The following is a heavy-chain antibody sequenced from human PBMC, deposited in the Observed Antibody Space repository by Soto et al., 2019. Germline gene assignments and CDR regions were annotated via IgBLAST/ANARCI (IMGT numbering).Heavy chain of an antibody. Sequence: SVKVSCKASGGTFSSYAISWVGQAPGQGLEWMGGIIPIFGTANYAQKFQGRATITADESTSTAYMELSSLRSEDTAVYYCARVRTTGTSALHWFDPWGQGTLVTVSS. CDR2: IIPIFGTA. J-gene: IGHJ5*02. D-gene: IGHD1-1*01. CDR1: GGTFSSYA. V-gene: IGHV1-69*13. CDR3: ARVRTTGTSALHWFDP.